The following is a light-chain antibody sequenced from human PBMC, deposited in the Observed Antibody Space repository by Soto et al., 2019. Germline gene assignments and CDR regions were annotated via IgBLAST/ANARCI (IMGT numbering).Light chain of an antibody. Sequence: EIVLTQSPGTLSLSPGERATLSCRPSQSVSRDFLAWYQRKPGQAPRLLIYGASSRATDIPDRFSGSGSGTDFTLTISRLEPEDFAVYYCQQYGVSPWTFGQETKVEI. CDR1: QSVSRDF. J-gene: IGKJ1*01. V-gene: IGKV3-20*01. CDR3: QQYGVSPWT. CDR2: GAS.